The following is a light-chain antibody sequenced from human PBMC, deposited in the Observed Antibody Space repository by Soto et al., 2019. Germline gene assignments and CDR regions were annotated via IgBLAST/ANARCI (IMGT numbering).Light chain of an antibody. V-gene: IGKV3-20*01. CDR3: QQYGSSPTT. CDR2: GAS. Sequence: LSLSPGALSLTPGERATLSCRASQSVSSSYLAWYQQKPGQAPRLLIYGASSRATGIPDRFSGSGSGTDFTLTISRLEPEDFAVYYCQQYGSSPTTFGGGTKVDIK. CDR1: QSVSSSY. J-gene: IGKJ4*01.